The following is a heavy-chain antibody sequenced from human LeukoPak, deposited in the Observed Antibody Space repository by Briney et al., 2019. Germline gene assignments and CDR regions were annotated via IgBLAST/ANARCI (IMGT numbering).Heavy chain of an antibody. CDR1: GFSLSTSGMC. Sequence: SGPTLVKPTRTLTLTCTFSGFSLSTSGMCVSWIRQPPGMALDWLARIDWDDDKYYSTSLKTRLTISKDTSKNQVVLTMTNMDPVDTATYYYARIWFGELLEYYFDYWGQGTLVTVSS. J-gene: IGHJ4*02. D-gene: IGHD3-10*01. CDR2: IDWDDDK. CDR3: ARIWFGELLEYYFDY. V-gene: IGHV2-70*11.